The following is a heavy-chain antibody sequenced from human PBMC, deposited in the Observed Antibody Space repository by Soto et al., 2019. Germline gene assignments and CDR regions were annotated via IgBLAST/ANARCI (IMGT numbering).Heavy chain of an antibody. CDR1: GFTFSSHG. J-gene: IGHJ4*02. Sequence: ESGGGVVQPGRSLRLSCGASGFTFSSHGMQWVRQAPGKGLEWVAVIWYDGTNKYYADSVKGRFTISRDNYRNTVSLQMNSLRVEDTAVYYCARWGDNKVFDYWGQGTLVSVSS. CDR2: IWYDGTNK. V-gene: IGHV3-33*01. D-gene: IGHD3-10*01. CDR3: ARWGDNKVFDY.